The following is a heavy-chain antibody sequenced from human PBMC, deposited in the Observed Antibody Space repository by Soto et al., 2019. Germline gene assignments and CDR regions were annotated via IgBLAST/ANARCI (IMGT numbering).Heavy chain of an antibody. CDR2: IHYIGST. V-gene: IGHV4-39*01. J-gene: IGHJ4*02. CDR1: GGSISSSSYY. D-gene: IGHD7-27*01. CDR3: ARQPGHFDY. Sequence: QLQLQESGPGLVKPSETLSLTCTVSGGSISSSSYYWGWIRQPPGEGLEWIGSIHYIGSTYYNPSLTILVTISVNTSTIQYSLKLSSVTAADTAEYYCARQPGHFDYWGQGTLVTVSS.